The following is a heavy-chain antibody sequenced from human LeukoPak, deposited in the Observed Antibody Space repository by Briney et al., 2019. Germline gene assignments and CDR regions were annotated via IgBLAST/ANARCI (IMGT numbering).Heavy chain of an antibody. J-gene: IGHJ4*02. Sequence: LGGSLRLSCAASGFTFRTSGMNWVRQAPGKGLEWVSYISSSGTTISYAQSVKGRFTITRDNAQNSLTLHMNTLRADDTAVYYCARRTGGSWDFDHWGQGTQVTVSS. CDR3: ARRTGGSWDFDH. V-gene: IGHV3-48*01. CDR1: GFTFRTSG. CDR2: ISSSGTTI. D-gene: IGHD2-15*01.